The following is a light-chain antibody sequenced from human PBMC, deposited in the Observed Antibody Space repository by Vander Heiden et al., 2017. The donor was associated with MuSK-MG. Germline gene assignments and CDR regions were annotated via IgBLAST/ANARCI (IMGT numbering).Light chain of an antibody. J-gene: IGLJ3*02. CDR2: KHR. V-gene: IGLV3-25*03. Sequence: SYDLTQTPSVSVSPGQTARITCSGDALPKQYSYWYQQKAGQAPILIIYKHRERPSGIPERFSGSTSGTTVTLTISGVQAEDEADYYCQSADSTGASRVFGGGTRLTVL. CDR1: ALPKQY. CDR3: QSADSTGASRV.